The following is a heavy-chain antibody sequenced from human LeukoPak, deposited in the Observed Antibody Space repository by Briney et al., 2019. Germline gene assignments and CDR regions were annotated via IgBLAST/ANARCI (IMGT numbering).Heavy chain of an antibody. J-gene: IGHJ6*03. V-gene: IGHV4-34*01. CDR2: INHSGSS. CDR3: ARSHCGGDCYSSRWQILYGYYYYYMDV. Sequence: SETLSLTCAVYGGSFRGFYWTWIRQSPGKGLEWIGEINHSGSSSYNPSLKSRIMISVDMSKNQFSLKVRSVTAADTAVYYCARSHCGGDCYSSRWQILYGYYYYYMDVWGTGTTVTASS. D-gene: IGHD2-21*02. CDR1: GGSFRGFY.